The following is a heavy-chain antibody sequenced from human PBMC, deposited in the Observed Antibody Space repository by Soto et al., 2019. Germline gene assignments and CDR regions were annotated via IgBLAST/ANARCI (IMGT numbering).Heavy chain of an antibody. J-gene: IGHJ4*02. Sequence: LVQSGAEVKKPGSSVKVSCRAGRGSFSGSGFSWVRQAPGQGLEWVGGFIPIFGTANYAQKFQERVTMTADESTSTVYMRLRSLTSEDTALYYCARTGYSYGPNMDWGQGTLVTVS. CDR2: FIPIFGTA. CDR3: ARTGYSYGPNMD. V-gene: IGHV1-69*01. D-gene: IGHD5-18*01. CDR1: RGSFSGSG.